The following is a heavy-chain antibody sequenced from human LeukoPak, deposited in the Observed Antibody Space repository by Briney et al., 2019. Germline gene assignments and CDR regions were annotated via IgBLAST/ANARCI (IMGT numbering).Heavy chain of an antibody. CDR3: TSGPALRDFWSGPFEYYFDY. D-gene: IGHD3-3*01. Sequence: GGSLRLSCTASGFTFGDYAMSWVRQAPGKGLEWVGFIRSKAYGGTTEYAASVKGRFTISRDDSKSIAYLQMNSLKTEDTAVYYCTSGPALRDFWSGPFEYYFDYWGQGTLVTVSS. CDR2: IRSKAYGGTT. CDR1: GFTFGDYA. J-gene: IGHJ4*02. V-gene: IGHV3-49*04.